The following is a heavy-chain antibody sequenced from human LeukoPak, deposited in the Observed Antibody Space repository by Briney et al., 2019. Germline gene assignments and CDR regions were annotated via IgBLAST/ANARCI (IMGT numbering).Heavy chain of an antibody. CDR3: ARVLRFLEWLPPAGADV. CDR2: ISSSSSYI. J-gene: IGHJ6*04. D-gene: IGHD3-3*01. Sequence: PGGSLRLSCAASGFTFSSYSMNWVRQAPGKGLEWVSSISSSSSYIYYADSVKGRFTISRDNAKNSLYLQMNSLRAEDTAVYYCARVLRFLEWLPPAGADVWGKGTTVTVSS. CDR1: GFTFSSYS. V-gene: IGHV3-21*01.